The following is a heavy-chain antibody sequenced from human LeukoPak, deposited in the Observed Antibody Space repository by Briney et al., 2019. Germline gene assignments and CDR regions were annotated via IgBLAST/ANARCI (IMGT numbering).Heavy chain of an antibody. CDR1: GFTFSSYA. CDR3: AKVWREYYYDSSGYYGGVFDY. Sequence: PWGSLRLSCAASGFTFSSYAMSWVRQAPGKGLEWVSAISGSGGSTYYADSVKGRFTISRDNSKNTLYLQMNSLRAEDTAVYYCAKVWREYYYDSSGYYGGVFDYWGQGTLVTVSS. CDR2: ISGSGGST. J-gene: IGHJ4*02. D-gene: IGHD3-22*01. V-gene: IGHV3-23*01.